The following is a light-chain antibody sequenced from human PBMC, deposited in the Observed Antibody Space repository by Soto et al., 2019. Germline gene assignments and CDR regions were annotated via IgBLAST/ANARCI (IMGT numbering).Light chain of an antibody. Sequence: DIQMTQSPSSLSAFVGDRVTITCRASRGITNYLAWYQQKPGKVPKLLIYAASTLQSGVPSRFSGSGSGTDFTLTISRLQPEDVEIYYCQQDDSAPLTFGGGTKGEIK. CDR2: AAS. J-gene: IGKJ4*01. CDR3: QQDDSAPLT. CDR1: RGITNY. V-gene: IGKV1-27*01.